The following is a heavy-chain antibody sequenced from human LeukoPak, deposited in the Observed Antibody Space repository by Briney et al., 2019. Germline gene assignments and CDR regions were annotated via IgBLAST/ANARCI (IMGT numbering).Heavy chain of an antibody. V-gene: IGHV3-23*01. CDR2: ISGSGGTT. J-gene: IGHJ5*01. Sequence: GGSRGPSFAAPGTIFSTRAMNLVRPASGKGPGWVSAISGSGGTTYYADSVKGRFTISRDNSKNTLYLQMNSLRAEGTAVYYCARDGSGFGWFDSWGQGTLVTVSS. CDR3: ARDGSGFGWFDS. D-gene: IGHD6-25*01. CDR1: GTIFSTRA.